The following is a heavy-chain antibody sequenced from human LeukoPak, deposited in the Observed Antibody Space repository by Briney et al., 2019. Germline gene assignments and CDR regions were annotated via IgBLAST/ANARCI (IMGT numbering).Heavy chain of an antibody. D-gene: IGHD2-21*02. CDR3: TSLVYCGGDCYSLGY. CDR1: GFTFSGSA. CDR2: IRSKADSYAT. V-gene: IGHV3-73*01. Sequence: PGGSLRLSCAASGFTFSGSAMHWVRQASGKGLEWVGRIRSKADSYATAYAASVKGRFTISRDDSKNTAYLQMNSLKTEDTAVYYCTSLVYCGGDCYSLGYWGQGTLVTVSS. J-gene: IGHJ4*02.